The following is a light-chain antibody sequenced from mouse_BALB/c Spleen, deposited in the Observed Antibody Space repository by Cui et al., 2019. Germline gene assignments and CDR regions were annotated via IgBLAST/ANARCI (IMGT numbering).Light chain of an antibody. Sequence: HIVLTQSPPIMSASPGEKVTMTCSASSSVSYMYWYQQKPGSSPRLLIYDTSNLAAGVPVRFSGSGSGTSYSLTISRMEAEDAATYYCQQWSSYPLTFGAGTKLGLK. CDR3: QQWSSYPLT. V-gene: IGKV4-55*01. J-gene: IGKJ5*01. CDR2: DTS. CDR1: SSVSY.